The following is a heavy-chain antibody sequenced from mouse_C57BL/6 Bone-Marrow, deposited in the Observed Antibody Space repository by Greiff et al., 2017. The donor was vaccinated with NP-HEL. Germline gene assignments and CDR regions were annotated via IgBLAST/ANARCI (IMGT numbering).Heavy chain of an antibody. CDR2: IYHRSGNT. CDR3: ARGGYYGSSYTLDY. V-gene: IGHV1-81*01. D-gene: IGHD1-1*01. J-gene: IGHJ2*01. Sequence: VQLQQSGAELARPGASVKLSCKASGYTFTSYGISWVKQRTGQGLEWIGEIYHRSGNTYYNEKFKGKATLTADKSSSTAYMELRSLTSEDAAVYFCARGGYYGSSYTLDYWGQGTTLTVSS. CDR1: GYTFTSYG.